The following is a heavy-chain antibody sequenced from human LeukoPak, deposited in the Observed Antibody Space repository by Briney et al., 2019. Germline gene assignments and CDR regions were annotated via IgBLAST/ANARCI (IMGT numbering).Heavy chain of an antibody. Sequence: GRSLRLSCAASGFTFSSYGMHWVRQAPGKGLEWVAVISYDGSNKYYADSVKGRFTISRDNSKNTLYLQMNSLRAEDTAVYYCAKDSGVPGGYFDYWAREPWSPSPQ. V-gene: IGHV3-30*18. CDR1: GFTFSSYG. J-gene: IGHJ4*02. D-gene: IGHD3-10*01. CDR2: ISYDGSNK. CDR3: AKDSGVPGGYFDY.